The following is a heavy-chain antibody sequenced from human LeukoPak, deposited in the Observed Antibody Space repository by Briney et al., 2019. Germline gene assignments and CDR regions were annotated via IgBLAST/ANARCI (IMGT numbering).Heavy chain of an antibody. CDR3: ARGPDSSGYYYFDY. Sequence: SKTLSLTCTVSGGSISSGDYYWSWIRQPPGKGLEWIGYIYHSGSTHFNPSLKSRVTISVDTSKNQFSLKLSSVTAADTAVYFCARGPDSSGYYYFDYWGQGTLVTVSS. D-gene: IGHD3-22*01. V-gene: IGHV4-30-4*01. J-gene: IGHJ4*02. CDR2: IYHSGST. CDR1: GGSISSGDYY.